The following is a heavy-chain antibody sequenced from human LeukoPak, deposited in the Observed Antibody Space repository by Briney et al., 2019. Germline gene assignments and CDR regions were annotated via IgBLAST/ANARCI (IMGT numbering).Heavy chain of an antibody. V-gene: IGHV3-48*03. Sequence: GGSLRLSCAASGFTFSSYEMNWVRQAPGKGLEWVSYISSSGSTIYYADSVKGRLIISRDNSKNTLYLQMNSLRAEDTAVYYCARDNYYYYMDVWGKGTTVTISS. J-gene: IGHJ6*03. CDR2: ISSSGSTI. CDR1: GFTFSSYE. CDR3: ARDNYYYYMDV.